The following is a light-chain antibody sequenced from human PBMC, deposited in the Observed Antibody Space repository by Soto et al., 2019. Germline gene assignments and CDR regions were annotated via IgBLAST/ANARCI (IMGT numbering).Light chain of an antibody. CDR2: DVS. J-gene: IGKJ1*01. CDR3: QQYNGYSRT. Sequence: IQMSQSPSSLSSSVGDRVTITCRASQSISDSLAWYQQKPGKAPDLLISDVSSLERGVASRFSGSGSGTEFTLTISSMQPDDFATYYCQQYNGYSRTFGQGTKVDIK. V-gene: IGKV1-5*01. CDR1: QSISDS.